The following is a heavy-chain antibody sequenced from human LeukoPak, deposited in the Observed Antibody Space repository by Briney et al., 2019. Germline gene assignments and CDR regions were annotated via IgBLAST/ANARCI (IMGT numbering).Heavy chain of an antibody. Sequence: PGGSLRLSCAASGFTLSTYWMSWVRQAPGKGLEWVANIKQDGSEKIHVDSVKGRFTISRDNAKNSLYLQMNSLRAEDTAVYYCARNYGYTYGFDYWGQGTLVTVSS. CDR3: ARNYGYTYGFDY. D-gene: IGHD5-18*01. CDR1: GFTLSTYW. J-gene: IGHJ4*02. CDR2: IKQDGSEK. V-gene: IGHV3-7*05.